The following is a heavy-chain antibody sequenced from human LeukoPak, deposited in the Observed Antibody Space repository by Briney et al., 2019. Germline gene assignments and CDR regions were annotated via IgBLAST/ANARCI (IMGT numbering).Heavy chain of an antibody. J-gene: IGHJ4*02. CDR1: GGSISSGGDY. D-gene: IGHD3-16*01. Sequence: SQTLSLTCTVSGGSISSGGDYWSWIRQHPGKGLEWIGYIYYSGSTYYNPSLKSRVTISVDTSKNQFSLKLSSVTAADTAVYYCARVNPGPMFGFGGGFDYWGQGTLVTVSS. CDR2: IYYSGST. V-gene: IGHV4-31*03. CDR3: ARVNPGPMFGFGGGFDY.